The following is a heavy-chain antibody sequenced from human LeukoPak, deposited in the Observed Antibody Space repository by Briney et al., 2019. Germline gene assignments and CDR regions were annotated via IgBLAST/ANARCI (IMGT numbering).Heavy chain of an antibody. Sequence: ASVKVSCRASGYTFSSYGISWVRQAPGQGLEWMGWISAYNGNTNYAQKLQGRVTMTTDTSTSTAYMELRSLRSDDTAVYYCASSSVDGYNYFDYWGQGTLVTVSS. J-gene: IGHJ4*02. CDR3: ASSSVDGYNYFDY. D-gene: IGHD5-24*01. CDR2: ISAYNGNT. V-gene: IGHV1-18*01. CDR1: GYTFSSYG.